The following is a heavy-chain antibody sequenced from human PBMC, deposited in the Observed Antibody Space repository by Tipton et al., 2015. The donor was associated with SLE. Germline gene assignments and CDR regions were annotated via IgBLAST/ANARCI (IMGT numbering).Heavy chain of an antibody. CDR1: GGSISSSSYY. J-gene: IGHJ5*02. CDR2: IYTSGST. CDR3: ARDEVGYSSNWWNWFDP. D-gene: IGHD6-13*01. V-gene: IGHV4-61*01. Sequence: GLVKPSETLSLTCTVSGGSISSSSYYWSWIRQPPGKGLEWIGCIYTSGSTNYNPSLKSRVTMSVDTSKNQFSLKLSSVTAADTAVYYCARDEVGYSSNWWNWFDPWGQGTLVTVSS.